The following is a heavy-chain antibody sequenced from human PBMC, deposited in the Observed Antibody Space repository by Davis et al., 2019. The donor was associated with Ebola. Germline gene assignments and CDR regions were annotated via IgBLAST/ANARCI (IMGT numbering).Heavy chain of an antibody. Sequence: SETLSLTCAVYGGSSSGYYWSWIRQPPGKGLEWIGEINHSGSTNYNPSLKSRVTISVDTSKNQFSLKLSSVTAADTAVYYCARGRGKWLRFYGMDVWGQGTTVTVSS. V-gene: IGHV4-34*01. J-gene: IGHJ6*02. CDR3: ARGRGKWLRFYGMDV. CDR2: INHSGST. CDR1: GGSSSGYY. D-gene: IGHD5-12*01.